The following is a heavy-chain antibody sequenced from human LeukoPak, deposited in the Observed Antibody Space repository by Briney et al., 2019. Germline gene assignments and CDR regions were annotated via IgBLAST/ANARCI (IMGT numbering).Heavy chain of an antibody. CDR3: ASSYSSSWNPFDY. J-gene: IGHJ4*02. CDR2: ISSSSSYT. Sequence: GGSLRLSCAASGFTFSDYYMSWIRQAPGKGLEWVSYISSSSSYTNYADSVKGRFTISRDNAKNSLYLQMNSLRAEDTAVYYCASSYSSSWNPFDYWGQGTLVTASS. D-gene: IGHD6-13*01. CDR1: GFTFSDYY. V-gene: IGHV3-11*06.